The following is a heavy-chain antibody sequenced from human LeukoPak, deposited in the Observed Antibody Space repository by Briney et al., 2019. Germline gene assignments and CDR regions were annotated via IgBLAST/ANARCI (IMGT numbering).Heavy chain of an antibody. D-gene: IGHD3-10*01. J-gene: IGHJ4*02. Sequence: GGSLRLSCAASGFTIDSNYMYWVRQAPGKGLEWVSVVYGGGSTYYADSVKGRFTISRDNSKNTLYLQMNSLRAEDTAVYYCARSPRGAPGYFDYWGQGTLVTVSS. CDR1: GFTIDSNY. CDR2: VYGGGST. CDR3: ARSPRGAPGYFDY. V-gene: IGHV3-66*01.